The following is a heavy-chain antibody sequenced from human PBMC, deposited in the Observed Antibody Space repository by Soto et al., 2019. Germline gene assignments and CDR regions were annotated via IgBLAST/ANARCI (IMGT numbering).Heavy chain of an antibody. CDR1: GFTFSSCA. Sequence: QVQLVESGGGVVQPGRSLRLSCAASGFTFSSCAMHWVRQVPGKGLEWLAVVSHDGSLYPYADSVKGRFSISRDNSRKTLYLQMKSLRPEDTAVYYCVKDRSDTWSFDYWGQGTLVTVSS. D-gene: IGHD2-8*02. J-gene: IGHJ4*02. CDR2: VSHDGSLY. V-gene: IGHV3-30*18. CDR3: VKDRSDTWSFDY.